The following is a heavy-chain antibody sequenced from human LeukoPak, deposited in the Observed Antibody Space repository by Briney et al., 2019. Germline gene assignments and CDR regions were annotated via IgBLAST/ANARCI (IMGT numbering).Heavy chain of an antibody. V-gene: IGHV4-34*01. CDR3: ARGKSSSWKRAYFDY. CDR1: GGSFSGYY. CDR2: INHSGST. Sequence: SETLSLTCAVYGGSFSGYYWSWIRQPPGKGLEWIGEINHSGSTNYNPSLTSRVTISVDTSKNQFSLKLSSVTAADTAVYYCARGKSSSWKRAYFDYWGQGTLVTVSS. J-gene: IGHJ4*02. D-gene: IGHD6-13*01.